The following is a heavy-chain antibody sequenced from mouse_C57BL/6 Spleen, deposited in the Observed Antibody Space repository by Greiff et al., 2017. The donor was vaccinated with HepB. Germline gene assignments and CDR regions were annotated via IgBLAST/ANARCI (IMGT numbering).Heavy chain of an antibody. CDR3: AKMDYDRGYYYAMDY. D-gene: IGHD2-4*01. V-gene: IGHV2-3*01. CDR1: GFSLTSYG. Sequence: VHLVESGPGLVAPSQSLSITCTVSGFSLTSYGVSWVRQPSGKGLEWLGVLWGDGSTNYHSALITRLSISKDNSKSQVFLKLNSLQTDDTATYYCAKMDYDRGYYYAMDYWGQGTSVTVSS. J-gene: IGHJ4*01. CDR2: LWGDGST.